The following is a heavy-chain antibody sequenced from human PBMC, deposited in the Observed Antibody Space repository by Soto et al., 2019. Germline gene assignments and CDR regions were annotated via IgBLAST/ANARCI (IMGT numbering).Heavy chain of an antibody. J-gene: IGHJ1*01. V-gene: IGHV3-11*05. CDR1: GFTFSDYY. CDR3: AKDDNIMVRGILGH. CDR2: ISSSSAYT. Sequence: QVHLVESGGGLVKPGGSLRLSCAASGFTFSDYYMSWVRQAPGKGLEWVSYISSSSAYTNSADSVKGRFTISRDNAKNSLYLQMNSLTAEDTAVYYCAKDDNIMVRGILGHWGQGTLVTVSS. D-gene: IGHD3-10*01.